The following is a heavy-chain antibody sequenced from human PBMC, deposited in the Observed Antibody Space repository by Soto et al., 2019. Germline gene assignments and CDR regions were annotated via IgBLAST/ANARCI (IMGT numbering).Heavy chain of an antibody. Sequence: QVQLQESGPGLVKPSQTLSLTCTVSGGSISSGGYYWSWIRQHPGKGLEWIGYIYYSGSTYYNPSHTSRVTISVDTSKNQFSLKLSSVTVADTAVYYCARQYSSSWYGEEDYYYGMDVWGQGTTVTVSS. CDR1: GGSISSGGYY. V-gene: IGHV4-31*03. J-gene: IGHJ6*02. D-gene: IGHD6-13*01. CDR2: IYYSGST. CDR3: ARQYSSSWYGEEDYYYGMDV.